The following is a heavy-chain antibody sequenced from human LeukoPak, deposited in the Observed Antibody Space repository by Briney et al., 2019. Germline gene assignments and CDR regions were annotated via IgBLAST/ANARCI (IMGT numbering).Heavy chain of an antibody. Sequence: SETLSLTCAVYGGSFSGYYWSWIRQPPGKGLEWIGEINHSGSTNYNPSLKSRVTISVDTSKNQFSLKLSSVTAADTAVYYCARESRITIFEVVILFDYWGQGTLVTVSS. CDR1: GGSFSGYY. D-gene: IGHD3-3*01. CDR2: INHSGST. J-gene: IGHJ4*02. V-gene: IGHV4-34*01. CDR3: ARESRITIFEVVILFDY.